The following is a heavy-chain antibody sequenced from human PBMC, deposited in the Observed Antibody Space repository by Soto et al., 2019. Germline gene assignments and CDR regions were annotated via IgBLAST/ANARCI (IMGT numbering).Heavy chain of an antibody. Sequence: ASVTVSCKASGYTFTNYAIHWVRQAPGQRLEWMGWINTGKGNTKYSPKFQGRVTITSDTSASTTYMELSSLRFEDTAVYYCARDSPPGVPAAMDYWGQGTLVTVSS. CDR1: GYTFTNYA. V-gene: IGHV1-3*04. D-gene: IGHD2-2*01. J-gene: IGHJ4*02. CDR2: INTGKGNT. CDR3: ARDSPPGVPAAMDY.